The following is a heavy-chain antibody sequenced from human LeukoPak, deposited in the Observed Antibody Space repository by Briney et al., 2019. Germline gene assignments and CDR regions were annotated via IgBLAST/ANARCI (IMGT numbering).Heavy chain of an antibody. CDR1: GGSISSYY. CDR2: IYTSGST. Sequence: SETLSLTCTVSGGSISSYYWSWIRQPAGKGLEWIGRIYTSGSTNYNPSLQSRVTMSVDTSKNQFSLKLSSVTAADTAVYYCARVYGGWYQLLKEPYYYYYMDVWGKGTTVTVSS. CDR3: ARVYGGWYQLLKEPYYYYYMDV. V-gene: IGHV4-4*07. D-gene: IGHD2-2*01. J-gene: IGHJ6*03.